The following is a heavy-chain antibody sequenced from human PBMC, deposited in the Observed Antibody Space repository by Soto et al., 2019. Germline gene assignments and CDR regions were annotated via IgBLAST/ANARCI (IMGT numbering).Heavy chain of an antibody. Sequence: VGTLRLSCAVSGFTFSSYGRQWVRQAPGEGLVWGAVISYDGYLKYYVDAVKGRFTVARDNSKNTLFLEMNSLRVEDTAVYFCAKDFKASGSHYGTLNYYYGMDVWGQGTTVTVS. CDR1: GFTFSSYG. CDR3: AKDFKASGSHYGTLNYYYGMDV. D-gene: IGHD3-10*01. CDR2: ISYDGYLK. V-gene: IGHV3-30*18. J-gene: IGHJ6*02.